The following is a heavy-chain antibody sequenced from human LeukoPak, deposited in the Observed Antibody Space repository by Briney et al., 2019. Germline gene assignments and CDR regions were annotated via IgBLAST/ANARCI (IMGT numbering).Heavy chain of an antibody. J-gene: IGHJ5*02. Sequence: SETLSLTCTVSGGSISSYYWSWIRQPPGKGLEWIGYIYYSGSTNYNPSLKSRVTISVDTSKNQFSLKLSSVTAADTAAYYCAKSRRDGYAKFDPWGQGTLVTVSS. CDR2: IYYSGST. CDR1: GGSISSYY. CDR3: AKSRRDGYAKFDP. D-gene: IGHD5-24*01. V-gene: IGHV4-59*01.